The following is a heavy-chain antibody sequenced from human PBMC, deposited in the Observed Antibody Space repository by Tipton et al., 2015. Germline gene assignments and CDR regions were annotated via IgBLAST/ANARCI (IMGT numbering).Heavy chain of an antibody. V-gene: IGHV3-48*02. J-gene: IGHJ4*02. Sequence: SLRLSCAASGFTFSVYSTTWVRQAPGKGLEWVSYITGGSDTVYYADSAQGRFSISRDNAKNSLYLQMDSLRHGDTAVYYCAGVRYTSSSARFLGYWGQGALVTVSS. CDR1: GFTFSVYS. CDR2: ITGGSDTV. CDR3: AGVRYTSSSARFLGY. D-gene: IGHD6-6*01.